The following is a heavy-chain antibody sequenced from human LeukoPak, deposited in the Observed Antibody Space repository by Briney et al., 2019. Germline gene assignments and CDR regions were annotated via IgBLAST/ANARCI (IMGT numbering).Heavy chain of an antibody. CDR1: GGSFSGYY. Sequence: SETLSLTCAVYGGSFSGYYWSWIRQPPGKGLDWIGEINHSGSTNYNPSLKSRVTISVDTSKNQFSLKLSSVTAADTAVYYCACLTTADAFDIWGQGTMVTVSS. J-gene: IGHJ3*02. V-gene: IGHV4-34*01. CDR3: ACLTTADAFDI. CDR2: INHSGST. D-gene: IGHD3-22*01.